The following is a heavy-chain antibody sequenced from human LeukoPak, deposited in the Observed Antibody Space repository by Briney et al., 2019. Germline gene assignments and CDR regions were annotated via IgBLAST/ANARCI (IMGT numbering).Heavy chain of an antibody. D-gene: IGHD3-22*01. Sequence: ASVKVSCKASGYTFTSYGISWVRQAPGQGLEWMGWISAYNGNTNYAQKLQGRVTMTTDTSTSTAYMELRSLRSDDTAVYYCARVVGYYDSSGHYYFDYWGQGTLVTVSS. CDR2: ISAYNGNT. CDR3: ARVVGYYDSSGHYYFDY. J-gene: IGHJ4*02. V-gene: IGHV1-18*01. CDR1: GYTFTSYG.